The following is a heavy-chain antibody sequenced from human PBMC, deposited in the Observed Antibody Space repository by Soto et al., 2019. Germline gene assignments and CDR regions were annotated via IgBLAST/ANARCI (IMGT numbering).Heavy chain of an antibody. CDR3: ARALLLRLGELSVRRTDYGMDV. CDR2: IYYSGST. V-gene: IGHV4-59*01. CDR1: GGSINSDY. J-gene: IGHJ6*02. D-gene: IGHD3-16*02. Sequence: SETLSLTCTVSGGSINSDYWTWIRQPPGKGLEWIGYIYYSGSTNYNPSLKSRVTISVDTSKNQFSLKLSSVTAADTAVYYCARALLLRLGELSVRRTDYGMDVWGQGTTVTVS.